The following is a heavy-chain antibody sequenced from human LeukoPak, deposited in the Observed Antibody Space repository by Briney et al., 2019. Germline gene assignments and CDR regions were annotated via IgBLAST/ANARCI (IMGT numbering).Heavy chain of an antibody. CDR2: INPNSGGT. D-gene: IGHD3-10*01. V-gene: IGHV1-2*02. J-gene: IGHJ6*03. CDR3: ARVRGVRGSYYYYYMDV. CDR1: GYTFTGYY. Sequence: GASVTVSCKASGYTFTGYYMHWVRQAPGQGLEWMGWINPNSGGTNYAQKFQGRVTMTRDTSISTAYMELSSLRAEDTAVYYCARVRGVRGSYYYYYMDVWGKGTTVTISS.